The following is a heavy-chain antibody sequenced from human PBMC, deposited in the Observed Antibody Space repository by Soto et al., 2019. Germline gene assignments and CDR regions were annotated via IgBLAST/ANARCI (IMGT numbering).Heavy chain of an antibody. Sequence: GGSLRLSCASSVLTVSNNYMACVRHSPGKWLEWVSIIYSGGSTYHADSVQGRFTLSRDTSKNTLFLQMNSLRVEDTAVYYCARVNYYGSGTFYKTDYSYGMDVWGQGTTVIVS. J-gene: IGHJ6*02. CDR2: IYSGGST. V-gene: IGHV3-53*01. CDR1: VLTVSNNY. CDR3: ARVNYYGSGTFYKTDYSYGMDV. D-gene: IGHD3-10*01.